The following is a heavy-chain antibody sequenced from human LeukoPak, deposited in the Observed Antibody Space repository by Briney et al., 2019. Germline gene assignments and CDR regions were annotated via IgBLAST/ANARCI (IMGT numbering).Heavy chain of an antibody. J-gene: IGHJ6*04. CDR3: AELGITMIGGV. CDR2: ISSSGSTI. CDR1: GFTFSNYE. Sequence: GGSLRLSCAASGFTFSNYEMNWVRQAPGKGLEWVSYISSSGSTIYYADSVKGRFTISRDNAKNSLYLQMNSLRAEDTAVYYCAELGITMIGGVWGKGTTVTISS. D-gene: IGHD3-10*02. V-gene: IGHV3-48*03.